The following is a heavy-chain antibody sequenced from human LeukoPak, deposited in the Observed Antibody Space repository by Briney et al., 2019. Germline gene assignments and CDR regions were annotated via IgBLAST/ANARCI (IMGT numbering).Heavy chain of an antibody. Sequence: MSGVSLRLSCAASRFTFSSYSMNWVRQAPGKGLEWVSSINSSSSYIYYADAVKSRFIISREKAKNSMYLKMNSLSSEDTAVYYCARDHLIVVAPAAIDYYYYGMDVWGKGTPVTVSS. D-gene: IGHD2-2*01. CDR1: RFTFSSYS. J-gene: IGHJ6*04. V-gene: IGHV3-21*01. CDR2: INSSSSYI. CDR3: ARDHLIVVAPAAIDYYYYGMDV.